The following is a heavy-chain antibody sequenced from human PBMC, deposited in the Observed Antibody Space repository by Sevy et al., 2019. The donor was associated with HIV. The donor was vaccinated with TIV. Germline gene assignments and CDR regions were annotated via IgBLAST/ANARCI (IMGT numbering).Heavy chain of an antibody. D-gene: IGHD3-22*01. V-gene: IGHV3-21*01. J-gene: IGHJ3*02. CDR1: GFTFSSYS. Sequence: GGSLRLSCAASGFTFSSYSMNWVRQAPGKGLEWVSSISSSSSYIYYADSVKGRFTISRDSAKNSLYLQMNSLRAEDTAVYYCARVGYDSSGYYANDAFDIWGQGTMVTVSS. CDR2: ISSSSSYI. CDR3: ARVGYDSSGYYANDAFDI.